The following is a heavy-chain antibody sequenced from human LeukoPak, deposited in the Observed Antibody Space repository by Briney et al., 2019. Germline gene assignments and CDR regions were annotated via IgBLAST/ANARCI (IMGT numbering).Heavy chain of an antibody. CDR3: ARDDSSGYYYDY. D-gene: IGHD3-22*01. V-gene: IGHV1-69*13. J-gene: IGHJ4*02. Sequence: APVKVSCKASGGTFSSYAISWVRQAPGQGLEWMGGIILIFGTANYAQKFQGRVTITADESTSTAYMELSSLRSEDTAVYYCARDDSSGYYYDYWGQGTLVTVSS. CDR1: GGTFSSYA. CDR2: IILIFGTA.